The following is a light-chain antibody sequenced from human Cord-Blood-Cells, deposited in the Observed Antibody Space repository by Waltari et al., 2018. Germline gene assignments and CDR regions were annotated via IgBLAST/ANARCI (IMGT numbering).Light chain of an antibody. CDR1: NIGSKS. CDR2: DDS. Sequence: SYVLTQPPSVSVAPGKTARITCGGNNIGSKSVHWYQQKPGQAPVLVVYDDSDRPSGVPERFSGSNFGNTATLTISGVEAGDEADYYCQVWDSSSDHPVFGGGTKLTVL. CDR3: QVWDSSSDHPV. V-gene: IGLV3-21*03. J-gene: IGLJ2*01.